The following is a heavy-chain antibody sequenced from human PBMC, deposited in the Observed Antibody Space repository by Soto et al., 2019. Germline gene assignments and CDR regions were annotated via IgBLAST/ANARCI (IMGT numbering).Heavy chain of an antibody. D-gene: IGHD2-8*02. Sequence: SETLSLTCTVSGGSISSYYWSWIRQPPGKGLEWIGYIYYSGSTNYNPSLKSRVTISVDTSKNQFSLKLSSVTAADTAVYYCARSGGFVIDYWGQGTLVTVSS. V-gene: IGHV4-59*01. CDR3: ARSGGFVIDY. CDR2: IYYSGST. CDR1: GGSISSYY. J-gene: IGHJ4*02.